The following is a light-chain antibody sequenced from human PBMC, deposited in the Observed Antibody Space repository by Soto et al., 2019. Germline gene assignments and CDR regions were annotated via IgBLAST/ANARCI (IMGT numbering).Light chain of an antibody. CDR1: QTFSNSF. J-gene: IGKJ5*01. CDR3: QQCGSSST. CDR2: GAS. V-gene: IGKV3-20*01. Sequence: EIVLTQSPGTLSLSPGEIATLSCRASQTFSNSFLSWFQQIPGQAPRLLIYGASMRATGIPDRFSGSGSGTDFTLTISRLEPEDFAVYYCQQCGSSSTFGQGTRLEI.